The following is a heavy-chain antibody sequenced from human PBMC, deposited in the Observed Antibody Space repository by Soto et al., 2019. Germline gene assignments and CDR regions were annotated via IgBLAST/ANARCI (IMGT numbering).Heavy chain of an antibody. CDR1: GYTFTSYD. Sequence: ASVKVSCKASGYTFTSYDINWVRQATGQGLEWMGWMNPNSGNTGYAQKFQGRVTMTRNTSISTAYMELSSLRSEDTAVYYCTRDAKYYDILTGYFVNDYWGQGTLVTVSS. CDR3: TRDAKYYDILTGYFVNDY. J-gene: IGHJ4*02. CDR2: MNPNSGNT. D-gene: IGHD3-9*01. V-gene: IGHV1-8*01.